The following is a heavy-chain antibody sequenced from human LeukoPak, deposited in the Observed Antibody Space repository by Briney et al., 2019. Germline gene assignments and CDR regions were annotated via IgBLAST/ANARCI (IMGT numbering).Heavy chain of an antibody. J-gene: IGHJ4*02. CDR1: GFTFDDYG. CDR2: INWNGGST. CDR3: ARGNSGYSRADY. V-gene: IGHV3-20*04. Sequence: GGSLRLSCAASGFTFDDYGMSWVRQAPGKGLEWVSGINWNGGSTGYADSVKGRFTISRDNAKNSLYLQMNSLRAEDTAVYYCARGNSGYSRADYWGQGTLVTVSS. D-gene: IGHD5-12*01.